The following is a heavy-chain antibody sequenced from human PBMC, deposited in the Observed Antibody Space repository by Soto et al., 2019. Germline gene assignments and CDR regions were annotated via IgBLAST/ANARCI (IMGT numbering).Heavy chain of an antibody. Sequence: EVQLLESGGGLVQPGGSLRLSCAASGFTFSSYAMSWVRQAPGKGLEWVSAISGSGGSTYYADSVKGRFTISRDNSKNTLYLQMNSLRAEDTAVYYCAKQGYCTNGVCYNPYGMDVWGQGTTVTVPS. CDR3: AKQGYCTNGVCYNPYGMDV. D-gene: IGHD2-8*01. V-gene: IGHV3-23*01. J-gene: IGHJ6*02. CDR2: ISGSGGST. CDR1: GFTFSSYA.